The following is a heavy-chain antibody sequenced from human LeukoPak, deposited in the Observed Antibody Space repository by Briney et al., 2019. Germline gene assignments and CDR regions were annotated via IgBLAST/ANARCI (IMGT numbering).Heavy chain of an antibody. J-gene: IGHJ4*02. CDR3: ARGLGYRYGYE. CDR2: IYNDGSK. V-gene: IGHV3-53*01. CDR1: GFTVSSNY. D-gene: IGHD5-18*01. Sequence: GGSLRLSCAASGFTVSSNYMSWVRQAPGKGLEWVSVIYNDGSKYYADSVKGRFTISRDNYKNTLYLQMNSLRAEETAVYYCARGLGYRYGYEWGQGTLVTVSS.